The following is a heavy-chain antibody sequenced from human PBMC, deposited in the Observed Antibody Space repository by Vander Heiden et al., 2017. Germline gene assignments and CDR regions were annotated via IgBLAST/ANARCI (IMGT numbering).Heavy chain of an antibody. J-gene: IGHJ2*01. Sequence: EVQLVASGGGLVQPGGSLRRPCAAPELTFSRYWMGWVRQAPGKGLEWVANINQDGSEKYYVNSVRGRFAISRDNSKNSLFLQMNSLRVEDTALYYCVRELVVGPAEYFDLWGRGTLVTVSS. V-gene: IGHV3-7*03. CDR3: VRELVVGPAEYFDL. D-gene: IGHD2-2*01. CDR2: INQDGSEK. CDR1: ELTFSRYW.